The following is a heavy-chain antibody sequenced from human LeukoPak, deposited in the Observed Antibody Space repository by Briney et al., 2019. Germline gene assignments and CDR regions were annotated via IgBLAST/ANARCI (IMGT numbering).Heavy chain of an antibody. J-gene: IGHJ4*02. CDR2: INPNSGGT. V-gene: IGHV1-2*02. D-gene: IGHD3-22*01. CDR1: GYTFTDYY. CDR3: ARARLWYYYDSRSFSDFDY. Sequence: ASVKVSCKASGYTFTDYYMHWVRQAPGQGLEWMGWINPNSGGTNYAQKFQGRVTMTRDTSISTAYMELSRLRSDDTAVYYCARARLWYYYDSRSFSDFDYWGQGTLVTVSS.